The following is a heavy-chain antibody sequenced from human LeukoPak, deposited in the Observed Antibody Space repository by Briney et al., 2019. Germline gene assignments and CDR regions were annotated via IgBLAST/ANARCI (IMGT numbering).Heavy chain of an antibody. J-gene: IGHJ2*01. CDR1: GFTVSTNY. CDR3: ARVYYSNSYDYWYFDL. Sequence: GSLRLSCVVSGFTVSTNYMSWIRQPPGKGLEWIAYIYYSGSTNYNPSLKSRVTISVDTSKNQFSLKLSSVTAADTAVYYCARVYYSNSYDYWYFDLWGRGTLVTVSS. V-gene: IGHV4-59*02. D-gene: IGHD6-13*01. CDR2: IYYSGST.